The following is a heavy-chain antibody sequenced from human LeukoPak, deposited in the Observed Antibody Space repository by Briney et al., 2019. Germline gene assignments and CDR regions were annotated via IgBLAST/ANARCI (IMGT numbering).Heavy chain of an antibody. Sequence: SETLSLTCTVSGASVSGKFWSWIRHSPGNGLGWIGLIYYSGSTKFNPSLKSRVAMSVDTSNNQFSLSLNSVTTTDTAVYFCVGGGDWLPEYWGHGTRVIVSS. V-gene: IGHV4-59*02. CDR2: IYYSGST. CDR3: VGGGDWLPEY. CDR1: GASVSGKF. D-gene: IGHD3/OR15-3a*01. J-gene: IGHJ4*01.